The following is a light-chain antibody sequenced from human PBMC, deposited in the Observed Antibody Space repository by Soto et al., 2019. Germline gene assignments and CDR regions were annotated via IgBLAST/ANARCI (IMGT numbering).Light chain of an antibody. Sequence: DIQMTQSPSAVSASVGDRVTITCRASQGVSRWLAWYQQKPGRAPKLLIYAASTLQSGVPSRFSGSGSGTDFTLTISGLQPEDFGTYYCHQLNSFPITFGQGTRLEIK. CDR2: AAS. CDR1: QGVSRW. CDR3: HQLNSFPIT. J-gene: IGKJ5*01. V-gene: IGKV1D-12*01.